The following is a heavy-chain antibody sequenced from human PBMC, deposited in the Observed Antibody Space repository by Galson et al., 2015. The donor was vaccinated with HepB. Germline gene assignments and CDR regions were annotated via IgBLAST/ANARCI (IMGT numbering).Heavy chain of an antibody. J-gene: IGHJ3*02. CDR3: ATYPYSGSYEGAFDI. Sequence: SVKVSCKVSGYTLTELSMHWVRQAPGKGLEWMGGFDPEDGETIYAQKFQGRVTMTEDTSTDTAYMELSSLGSEDTAVYYCATYPYSGSYEGAFDIWGQGTMVTVSS. D-gene: IGHD1-26*01. CDR2: FDPEDGET. CDR1: GYTLTELS. V-gene: IGHV1-24*01.